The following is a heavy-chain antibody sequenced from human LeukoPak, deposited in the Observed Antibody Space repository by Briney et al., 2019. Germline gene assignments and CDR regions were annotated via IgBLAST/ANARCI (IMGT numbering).Heavy chain of an antibody. CDR2: INPSGGST. CDR1: GYTFTTYY. CDR3: ARGSRPVYNLLTGKRYFDY. V-gene: IGHV1-46*01. Sequence: RASVKVSCKASGYTFTTYYVHWVRQAPGQGLEWMGIINPSGGSTTYAQKFRGRLTMTRDMSTSTVYMELSSLRSEDTAVYYCARGSRPVYNLLTGKRYFDYWGQGTLLTVSS. J-gene: IGHJ4*02. D-gene: IGHD3-9*01.